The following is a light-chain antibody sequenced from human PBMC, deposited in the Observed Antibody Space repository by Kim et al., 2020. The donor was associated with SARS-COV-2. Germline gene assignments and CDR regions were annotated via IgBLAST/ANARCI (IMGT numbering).Light chain of an antibody. Sequence: SSELTQEPAVSVALGQTVRITCQGDSLRRYYASRYQQKPGQAPVLVIYGKNNRPSGIPDRLSGSSSGNTASLTITGAQAEDEADYYCNSRDSSGNHLGVF. CDR1: SLRRYY. J-gene: IGLJ3*02. V-gene: IGLV3-19*01. CDR2: GKN. CDR3: NSRDSSGNHLGV.